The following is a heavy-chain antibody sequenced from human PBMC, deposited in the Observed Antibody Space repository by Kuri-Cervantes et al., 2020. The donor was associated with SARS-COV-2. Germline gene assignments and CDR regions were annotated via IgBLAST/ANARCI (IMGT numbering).Heavy chain of an antibody. CDR3: AKDLGSGWYYYGMDV. CDR1: GFSFSDYA. CDR2: VSASGYNT. D-gene: IGHD6-19*01. V-gene: IGHV3-23*01. J-gene: IGHJ6*02. Sequence: GESLKISCAASGFSFSDYAMSWVRQAPGRGLEWVAGVSASGYNTYFANSVKGRLTISRDNSKNTLYLQMNSLRAEDTAVYYCAKDLGSGWYYYGMDVWGQGTTVTVSS.